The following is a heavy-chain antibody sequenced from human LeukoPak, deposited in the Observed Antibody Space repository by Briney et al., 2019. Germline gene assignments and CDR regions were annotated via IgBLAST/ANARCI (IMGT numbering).Heavy chain of an antibody. CDR1: GYSISSGYY. J-gene: IGHJ5*02. CDR2: IDHSGST. V-gene: IGHV4-38-2*02. D-gene: IGHD3-10*01. Sequence: SETLSLTCTVSGYSISSGYYWGWIRQPPGKGLEWTGSIDHSGSTYYNPSLKSRVTISVDTSKNQFSLKLSSVTAADTAVYYCARLRVLLWFGELLSMTYNWFDPWGQGTLVTVSS. CDR3: ARLRVLLWFGELLSMTYNWFDP.